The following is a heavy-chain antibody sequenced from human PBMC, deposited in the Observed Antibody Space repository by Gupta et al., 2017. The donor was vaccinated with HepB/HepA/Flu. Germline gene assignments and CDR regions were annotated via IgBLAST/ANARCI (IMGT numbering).Heavy chain of an antibody. CDR2: ISTSGTYV. CDR3: ARDRGFRSSSSAY. CDR1: GYTFSSHF. Sequence: LVESGGGLVMPGGSLTLTCVGSGYTFSSHFMNWFRQAPGKGLEWVASISTSGTYVYYEDSLKGRFTISRDNDKNSLSLQMNSLRGDDTAVYFCARDRGFRSSSSAYWGQGTLVTVSS. D-gene: IGHD2-2*01. J-gene: IGHJ1*01. V-gene: IGHV3-21*02.